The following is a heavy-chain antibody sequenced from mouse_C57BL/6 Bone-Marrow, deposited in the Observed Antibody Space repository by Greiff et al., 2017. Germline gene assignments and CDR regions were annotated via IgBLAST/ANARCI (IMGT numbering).Heavy chain of an antibody. J-gene: IGHJ2*01. CDR2: IHPSASDT. CDR1: GYTLPSYW. V-gene: IGHV1-74*01. CDR3: AIGYYGLGDY. D-gene: IGHD1-1*01. Sequence: QVQLQQPGAELVKPGASVKVSCKASGYTLPSYWLHWVKQRPGQGLEWIGRIHPSASDTNYNQKFKGKATLTVGNSTRTAYMQLSSLTSEGSAVYYCAIGYYGLGDYWGQGTTLTGSS.